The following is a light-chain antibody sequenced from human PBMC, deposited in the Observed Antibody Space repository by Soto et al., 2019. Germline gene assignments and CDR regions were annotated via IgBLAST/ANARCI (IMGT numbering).Light chain of an antibody. J-gene: IGLJ1*01. CDR1: SSDVGGYNY. V-gene: IGLV2-14*01. CDR3: SSYTSSSHYV. CDR2: DVS. Sequence: QSALTQPASVSGSPEQSITISCTGTSSDVGGYNYVSWYQQHPGKAPKLMIYDVSNRPSGVSNRFSGSKSGNTASLTISGLQAEDEADYYCSSYTSSSHYVFGTGTKLTVL.